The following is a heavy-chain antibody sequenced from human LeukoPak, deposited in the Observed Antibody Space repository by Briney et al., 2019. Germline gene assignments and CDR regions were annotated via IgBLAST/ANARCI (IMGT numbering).Heavy chain of an antibody. CDR2: INSDGSST. D-gene: IGHD2-2*01. V-gene: IGHV3-74*01. CDR3: ARADYYCSSTSCGFDY. Sequence: GGSLRLSCAASGFTFSSYWMHWVCQAPGKGLVWVSRINSDGSSTSYADSVKGRFTISRDNAKNTLYLQMNSLRAEDTAVYYCARADYYCSSTSCGFDYWGQGTLVTVSS. CDR1: GFTFSSYW. J-gene: IGHJ4*02.